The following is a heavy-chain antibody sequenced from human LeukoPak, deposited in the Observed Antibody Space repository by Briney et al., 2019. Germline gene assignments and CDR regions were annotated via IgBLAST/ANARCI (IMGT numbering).Heavy chain of an antibody. Sequence: GGPLRLSCAASGFTFSSNSMNWVRQAPGKGLEWVSYISSSGSTIYYADSVKGRFTISRDSSKNTLFLQMNSLRAEDTALYFCARKAQYNGHYPLDYWGQGTLVTVSS. J-gene: IGHJ4*02. V-gene: IGHV3-48*04. D-gene: IGHD1-7*01. CDR3: ARKAQYNGHYPLDY. CDR1: GFTFSSNS. CDR2: ISSSGSTI.